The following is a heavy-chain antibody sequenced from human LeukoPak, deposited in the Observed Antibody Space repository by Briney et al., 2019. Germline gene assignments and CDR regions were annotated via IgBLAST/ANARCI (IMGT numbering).Heavy chain of an antibody. CDR3: ARALRVGVGQGPGY. CDR1: GGTFSSYA. Sequence: ASVNVSCKASGGTFSSYAISWVRQAPGQGLEWMGGIIPIFGTANYAQKFQGRVTITADESTSTAYMELSSLRSEDTAVYYCARALRVGVGQGPGYWGQGTLVTVSS. V-gene: IGHV1-69*13. D-gene: IGHD1-26*01. J-gene: IGHJ4*02. CDR2: IIPIFGTA.